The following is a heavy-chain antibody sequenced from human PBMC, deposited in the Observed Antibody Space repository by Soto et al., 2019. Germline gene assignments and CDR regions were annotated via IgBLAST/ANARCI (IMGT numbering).Heavy chain of an antibody. CDR3: ARVLVAAYLNAFDT. J-gene: IGHJ3*02. Sequence: ASVKVSCKASGYTFINYGISWVRQAPGQGLEWMGWISPSNGNTNYAQKLQGRVTMTTDTSTSTVYMDLRSLRSDDTAVYYCARVLVAAYLNAFDTWGKGTMVTV. CDR2: ISPSNGNT. CDR1: GYTFINYG. V-gene: IGHV1-18*01. D-gene: IGHD2-15*01.